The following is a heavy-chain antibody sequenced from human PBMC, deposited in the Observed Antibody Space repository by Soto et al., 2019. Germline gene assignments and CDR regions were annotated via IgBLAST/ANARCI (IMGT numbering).Heavy chain of an antibody. D-gene: IGHD6-19*01. CDR3: AKNLAVAVSYGMDV. Sequence: PGGSQTLSCAASAFTFSSYAMSWVRHAPGKGLEWVSAISGSGGSTYYADSVKGRFTISRDNSKNTLYLQMTSLRAEDTAVYYCAKNLAVAVSYGMDVWGQGTTVTVSS. J-gene: IGHJ6*02. V-gene: IGHV3-23*01. CDR2: ISGSGGST. CDR1: AFTFSSYA.